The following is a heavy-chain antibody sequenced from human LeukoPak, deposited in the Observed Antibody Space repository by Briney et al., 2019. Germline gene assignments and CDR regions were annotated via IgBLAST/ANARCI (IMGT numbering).Heavy chain of an antibody. V-gene: IGHV4-59*01. J-gene: IGHJ5*02. CDR2: IYYSGST. Sequence: SETLSLTCTVSGGSISSYYWSWIRQPPGKGLEWIGYIYYSGSTNYNPSLKSRVTISVDTSKNQFSLKLSSVTAADTAVYYCARDDMVRGRGWFDPWGQGTLVTVSS. CDR3: ARDDMVRGRGWFDP. D-gene: IGHD3-10*01. CDR1: GGSISSYY.